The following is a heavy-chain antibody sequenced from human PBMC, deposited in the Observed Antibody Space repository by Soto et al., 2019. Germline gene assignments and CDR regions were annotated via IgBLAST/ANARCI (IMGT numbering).Heavy chain of an antibody. V-gene: IGHV3-30-3*01. J-gene: IGHJ6*02. Sequence: HPGGSLRLSCAASGFTFSSYAMHWVRQAPGKGLEWVAVISYDGSNKYYADSVKGRFTISRDNSKNTLYLQMNSLRAEDTAVYYCARNGELFSMGRGGHYYYHGMDVWGQGTTVTVSS. CDR1: GFTFSSYA. CDR3: ARNGELFSMGRGGHYYYHGMDV. CDR2: ISYDGSNK. D-gene: IGHD3-10*01.